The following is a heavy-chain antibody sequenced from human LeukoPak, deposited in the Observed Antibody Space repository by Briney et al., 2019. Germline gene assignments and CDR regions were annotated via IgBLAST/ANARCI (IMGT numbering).Heavy chain of an antibody. D-gene: IGHD1-26*01. V-gene: IGHV3-7*01. Sequence: GGSLRLSCAASGFTFSGYWMTWVRQAPGKGLEWVANTDEDGSAKYYLGSVKGRFTISRDNAKNSLYLQMNSLRAEDTAVYYCARLIVGATYFDYWGQGTLVTVSS. CDR1: GFTFSGYW. CDR2: TDEDGSAK. CDR3: ARLIVGATYFDY. J-gene: IGHJ4*02.